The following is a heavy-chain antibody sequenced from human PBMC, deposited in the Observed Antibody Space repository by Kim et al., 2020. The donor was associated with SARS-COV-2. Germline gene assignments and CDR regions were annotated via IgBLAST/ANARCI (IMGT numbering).Heavy chain of an antibody. V-gene: IGHV3-23*01. CDR1: GFTFSSYA. CDR2: ISGSGGST. D-gene: IGHD5-12*01. Sequence: GGSLRLSCAASGFTFSSYAMSWVRQAPGKGLEWVSAISGSGGSTYYADSVKGRFTISRDNSKNTLYLQMNSLRAEDTAVYYCAKVPRYGGYGYYYYGMDVWGQGTTVTVSS. CDR3: AKVPRYGGYGYYYYGMDV. J-gene: IGHJ6*02.